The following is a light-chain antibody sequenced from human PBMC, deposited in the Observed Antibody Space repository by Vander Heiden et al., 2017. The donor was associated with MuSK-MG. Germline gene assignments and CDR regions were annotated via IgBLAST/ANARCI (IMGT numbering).Light chain of an antibody. CDR2: AAS. CDR1: QDIRNY. Sequence: VIWMTQSPSLLSASTGDRVIISCRVSQDIRNYLTWYQQKPGKAPKLLIYAASTLQSGVPSRFSGSGYGTDFTLTISRLQSEDFATYYCQQYASIPETFGQGTKVXIK. CDR3: QQYASIPET. V-gene: IGKV1D-8*04. J-gene: IGKJ1*01.